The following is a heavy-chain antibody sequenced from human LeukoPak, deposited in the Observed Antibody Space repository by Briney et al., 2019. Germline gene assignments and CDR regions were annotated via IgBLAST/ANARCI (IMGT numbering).Heavy chain of an antibody. D-gene: IGHD6-19*01. V-gene: IGHV1-46*01. CDR1: GYTFPSQY. J-gene: IGHJ4*02. CDR2: INPGVGTT. Sequence: ASVKVSCKASGYTFPSQYMQWVRQAPGQGLEWMGTINPGVGTTSYAQKFQGRVTMTRDTSTSTVYMELSSLRSEDTAVYSCATPAERSGWYSVAYWGQGTLVTVSS. CDR3: ATPAERSGWYSVAY.